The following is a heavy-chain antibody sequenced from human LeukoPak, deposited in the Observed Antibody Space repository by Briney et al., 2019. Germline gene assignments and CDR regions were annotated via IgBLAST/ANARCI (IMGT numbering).Heavy chain of an antibody. CDR3: TTARDFRSGYDPYYYYYMDV. V-gene: IGHV3-15*01. D-gene: IGHD3-3*01. J-gene: IGHJ6*03. CDR1: GFTFSNAW. Sequence: GGSLRLSCAASGFTFSNAWMSWVRQAPGKGLEWVGRIKSKTDGGTTDYAAPVKGRFTISRDDSKNTLYLQMNSLKTEDTAVYYCTTARDFRSGYDPYYYYYMDVWGKGTTVTVSS. CDR2: IKSKTDGGTT.